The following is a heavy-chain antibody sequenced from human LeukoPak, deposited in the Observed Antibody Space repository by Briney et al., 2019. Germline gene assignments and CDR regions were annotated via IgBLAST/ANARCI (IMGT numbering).Heavy chain of an antibody. CDR2: IDWDDDK. CDR3: ARIFMGPTRGFDP. Sequence: TLSLTCTVSGGSISSYYWSWIRQPPGKALEWLARIDWDDDKYYSTSLKTRLTISKDTSKNQVVLTMTNMDPVDTATYYCARIFMGPTRGFDPWGQGTLVTVSS. CDR1: GGSISSYYW. J-gene: IGHJ5*02. D-gene: IGHD5-12*01. V-gene: IGHV2-70*11.